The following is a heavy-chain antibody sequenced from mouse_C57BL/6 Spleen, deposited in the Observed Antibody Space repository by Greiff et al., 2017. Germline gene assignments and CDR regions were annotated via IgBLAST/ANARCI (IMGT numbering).Heavy chain of an antibody. V-gene: IGHV5-6*01. CDR2: ISSGGSYT. CDR1: GFTFSSYG. D-gene: IGHD1-1*01. Sequence: DVQLVESGGDLVKPGGSLKLSCAASGFTFSSYGMSWVRQTPDKRLEWVATISSGGSYTYYPDSVKGRFTISRDNAKNTLYLQMSSLKSEDTAMYYCARQGDGTWFAYWGQGTLVTVSA. J-gene: IGHJ3*01. CDR3: ARQGDGTWFAY.